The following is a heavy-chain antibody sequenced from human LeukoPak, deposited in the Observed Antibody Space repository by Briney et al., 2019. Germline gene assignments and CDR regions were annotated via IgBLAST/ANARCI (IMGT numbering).Heavy chain of an antibody. D-gene: IGHD2-2*01. CDR1: GGSISSYY. CDR2: IYYSGST. Sequence: SETLSLTCTVSGGSISSYYWSWIRQPPGQGLEWIGYIYYSGSTNYNPSLKSRVTMSVDTSKNQFSLKLSSVTAADTAVYYCARRVGTMDLGFDYWGQGTLVTVSS. CDR3: ARRVGTMDLGFDY. J-gene: IGHJ4*02. V-gene: IGHV4-59*12.